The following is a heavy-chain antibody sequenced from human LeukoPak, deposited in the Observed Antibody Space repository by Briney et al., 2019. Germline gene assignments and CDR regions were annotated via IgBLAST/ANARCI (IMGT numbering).Heavy chain of an antibody. D-gene: IGHD2-21*02. CDR2: IIGSGGNT. V-gene: IGHV3-23*01. CDR3: AKDLGGDPI. CDR1: GFTFSSYT. J-gene: IGHJ3*02. Sequence: GGSLRLSCAASGFTFSSYTMSWVRQAPGKGLEWVSAIIGSGGNTYYADSVKGRFTISRDNSKNTLYLQMNSLRVEDTALYYCAKDLGGDPIWGQGTMVTVSS.